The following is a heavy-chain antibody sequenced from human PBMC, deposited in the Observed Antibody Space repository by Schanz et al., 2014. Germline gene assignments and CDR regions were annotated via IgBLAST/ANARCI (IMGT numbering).Heavy chain of an antibody. D-gene: IGHD1-26*01. CDR2: INQDGSVD. CDR3: AKVGPYSGSLGAFDI. Sequence: EVQLVESGGGLVQPGGSLRLSCAASGFALSTYWMTWVRQAPGKGLEWVANINQDGSVDYYGDSVKGRFTISRDNSKNTVYLQMNSLRAEDTAVYFCAKVGPYSGSLGAFDIWGQGTMVTVSS. J-gene: IGHJ3*02. CDR1: GFALSTYW. V-gene: IGHV3-7*03.